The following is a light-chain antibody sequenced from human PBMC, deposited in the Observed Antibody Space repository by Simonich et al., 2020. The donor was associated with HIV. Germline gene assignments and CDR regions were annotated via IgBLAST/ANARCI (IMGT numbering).Light chain of an antibody. V-gene: IGLV5-45*01. J-gene: IGLJ2*01. CDR1: SGINVGTYR. CDR2: YKSDSDN. CDR3: MIWHSSASV. Sequence: QAVLTQPASLSASPGASASLTCTLRSGINVGTYRIYWYQQKPGSPPQYLLSYKSDSDNHQGSGVPRRFSGSKDASANAGILVISGLQSEDEADYYCMIWHSSASVFGGGTKLTVL.